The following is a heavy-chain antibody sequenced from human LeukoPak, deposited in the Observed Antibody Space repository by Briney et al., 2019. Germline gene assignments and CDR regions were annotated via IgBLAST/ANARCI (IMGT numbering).Heavy chain of an antibody. V-gene: IGHV3-53*01. D-gene: IGHD1-14*01. J-gene: IGHJ6*02. CDR3: ARGRKTYYYGMDV. CDR1: EFTVSSNY. CDR2: IYSGGNT. Sequence: PGGSLRLSCAASEFTVSSNYMSWVRQAPGKGLEWVSVIYSGGNTYYADSVKGRFTISRDNSKYTLYLQMNSLRAEDTAVYYCARGRKTYYYGMDVWGQGTTVTVSS.